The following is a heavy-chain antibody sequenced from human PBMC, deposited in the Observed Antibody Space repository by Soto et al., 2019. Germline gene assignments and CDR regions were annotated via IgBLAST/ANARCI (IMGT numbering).Heavy chain of an antibody. J-gene: IGHJ4*02. CDR2: ISAYNGNT. CDR1: GYTFTSYG. D-gene: IGHD3-22*01. CDR3: ARDWGMYYYDSGGYPDPFDY. V-gene: IGHV1-18*01. Sequence: ASVKVTCTDSGYTFTSYGISWVRQAPGQGLEWMGWISAYNGNTNYAQKLQGRVTMTTDTSTSTAYMELRSLRSDDTAVYYCARDWGMYYYDSGGYPDPFDYWGQGTLVTVSS.